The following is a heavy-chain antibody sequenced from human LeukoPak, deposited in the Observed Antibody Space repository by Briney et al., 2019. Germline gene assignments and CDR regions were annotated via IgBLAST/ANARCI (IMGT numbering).Heavy chain of an antibody. CDR3: ARDRNYYYGMDV. CDR2: INPNSGGT. J-gene: IGHJ6*02. Sequence: ASVKVSCKASGYTFTGYYMHWVRQAPGQGREWMGWINPNSGGTNYAQKFQGWVTMTRDTSISTAYMELSRLRSDDTAVYYCARDRNYYYGMDVWGQGTTVTVSS. V-gene: IGHV1-2*04. CDR1: GYTFTGYY.